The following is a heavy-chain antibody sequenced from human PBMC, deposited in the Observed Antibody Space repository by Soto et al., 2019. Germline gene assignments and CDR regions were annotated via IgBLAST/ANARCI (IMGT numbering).Heavy chain of an antibody. CDR3: ARDGPVAGTSGF. CDR2: ISAYNGNT. V-gene: IGHV1-18*01. D-gene: IGHD6-19*01. CDR1: GYTFMSHG. J-gene: IGHJ4*02. Sequence: QVQLVQSGGEVKKPGASVKVSCKASGYTFMSHGISWVRQAPGQGLEWMGWISAYNGNTNYAQKFQGRGTRTTDTSTTTAYMEVRSLRSDDTAVYYCARDGPVAGTSGFWGQGTLVTVSS.